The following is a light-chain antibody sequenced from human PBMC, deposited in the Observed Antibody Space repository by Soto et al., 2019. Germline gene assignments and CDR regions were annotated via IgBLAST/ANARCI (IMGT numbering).Light chain of an antibody. CDR3: GTWDSSLSVVV. CDR1: SSNIGSNS. V-gene: IGLV1-51*01. J-gene: IGLJ2*01. CDR2: DNN. Sequence: QSVLTQPPSVSAAPGQKVTISGSGSSSNIGSNSVSWYQQLPGTAPKLLIYDNNKRPSGIPDRFSGSKSGTSATLGITGLQTGDEADYYCGTWDSSLSVVVIGGGTKVTVL.